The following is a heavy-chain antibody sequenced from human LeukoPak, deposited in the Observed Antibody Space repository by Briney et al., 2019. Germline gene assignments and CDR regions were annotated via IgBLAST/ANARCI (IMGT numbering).Heavy chain of an antibody. CDR1: GFTFSSYW. V-gene: IGHV3-7*04. J-gene: IGHJ2*01. Sequence: GGSLRLSCAASGFTFSSYWMSWVRQAPGKGLEWVAHIKEDGSQKDYVDSVKGRFTISRDNAKNSLYMQMNSLRAEDTAVYYCARVHWYFDFWGRGTLVTVYS. CDR3: ARVHWYFDF. CDR2: IKEDGSQK.